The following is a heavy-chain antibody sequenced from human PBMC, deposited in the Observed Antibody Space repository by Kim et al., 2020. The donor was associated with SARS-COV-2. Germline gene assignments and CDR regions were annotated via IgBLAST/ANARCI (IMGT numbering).Heavy chain of an antibody. CDR3: ARDGYCSGGSCYLGKEYYYGMDV. CDR2: ISAYNGNT. D-gene: IGHD2-15*01. CDR1: GYTFTSYG. J-gene: IGHJ6*02. Sequence: ASVKVSCKASGYTFTSYGISWVRQAPGQGLEWMGWISAYNGNTNYAQKLQGRVTMTTDTSTSTAYMELRSLRSDDTAVYYCARDGYCSGGSCYLGKEYYYGMDVWGQGTTVTVSS. V-gene: IGHV1-18*01.